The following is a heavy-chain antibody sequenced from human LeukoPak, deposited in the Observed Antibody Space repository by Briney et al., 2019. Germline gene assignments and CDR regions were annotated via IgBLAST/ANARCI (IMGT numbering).Heavy chain of an antibody. CDR1: GGSISTSNYY. CDR2: IFYSGST. CDR3: ARGDYYGSGGYNWFDP. Sequence: PSETLSLTCTVSGGSISTSNYYWGWIRQPPGKGLEWIGNIFYSGSTYYSPSLRSRVTMSVDTSKNQFSLKLSSVTAADTAVYYCARGDYYGSGGYNWFDPWGQGTLATVSS. V-gene: IGHV4-39*07. J-gene: IGHJ5*02. D-gene: IGHD3-10*01.